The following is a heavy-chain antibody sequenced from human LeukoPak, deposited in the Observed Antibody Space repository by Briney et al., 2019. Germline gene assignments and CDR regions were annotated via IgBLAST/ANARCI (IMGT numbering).Heavy chain of an antibody. CDR3: ARDFYYGSPDY. CDR1: GFTFSDYY. V-gene: IGHV3-11*01. CDR2: ISSSGSTI. Sequence: GGSLRLSCAASGFTFSDYYMGWIRQAPGKGLEWVSYISSSGSTIYYADSVKGRFTISRDNAKNSLYLQMNSLRAEDTAVYYCARDFYYGSPDYWGQGTLVTVSS. J-gene: IGHJ4*02. D-gene: IGHD3-10*01.